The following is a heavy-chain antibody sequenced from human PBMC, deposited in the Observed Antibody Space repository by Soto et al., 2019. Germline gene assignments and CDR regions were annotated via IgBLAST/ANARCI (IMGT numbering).Heavy chain of an antibody. J-gene: IGHJ3*02. D-gene: IGHD1-1*01. CDR3: AQALVVTGGDGFDI. V-gene: IGHV4-31*02. Sequence: QVRLQEWGPGLVKPSQTLSLKCSVSGGSITTGGRYWSWIRQLPGKGLEWIGDIYYSGHTYYNASLKSRVTISVEAAKNQFSLKLSSVTAADTAVYYCAQALVVTGGDGFDIWGQGRLVTVSS. CDR2: IYYSGHT. CDR1: GGSITTGGRY.